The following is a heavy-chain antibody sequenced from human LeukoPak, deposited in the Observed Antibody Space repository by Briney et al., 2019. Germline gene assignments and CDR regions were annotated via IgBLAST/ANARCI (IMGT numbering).Heavy chain of an antibody. J-gene: IGHJ6*03. V-gene: IGHV4-28*03. CDR2: IYYSGST. Sequence: PSETLSLTCAVSGYSISSSNWWGWIRQPPGKGLEWIGYIYYSGSTNYNPSLKSRVTMSVDTSKNQFSLKLSSVTAADTAVYYCARAIAAAGNYYYYYMGVWGKGTTVTISS. CDR3: ARAIAAAGNYYYYYMGV. CDR1: GYSISSSNW. D-gene: IGHD6-13*01.